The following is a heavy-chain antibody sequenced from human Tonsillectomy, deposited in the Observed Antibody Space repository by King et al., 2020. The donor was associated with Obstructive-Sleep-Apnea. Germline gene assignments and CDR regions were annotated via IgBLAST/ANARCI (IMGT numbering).Heavy chain of an antibody. J-gene: IGHJ4*02. CDR2: IFSNDSK. Sequence: TLKESGPVLVKPTETLTLTCTVSGFSLSNARMCVSWIRQPPGKALEWLGHIFSNDSKSYITFRKSRLTIAKDTSKSQVVLTMTNMDPVDTATYYCARVRFGQSSSWFHDYWGQGTLVTVSS. CDR1: GFSLSNARMC. D-gene: IGHD6-13*01. CDR3: ARVRFGQSSSWFHDY. V-gene: IGHV2-26*01.